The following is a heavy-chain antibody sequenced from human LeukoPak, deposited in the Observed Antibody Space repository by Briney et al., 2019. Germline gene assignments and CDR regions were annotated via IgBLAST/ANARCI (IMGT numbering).Heavy chain of an antibody. J-gene: IGHJ4*02. Sequence: GSLRLSCAASGFTFSSYSMNWVRQAPGKGLEWVSSISSSSSYIYYADSVKGRFTISRDNAKNSLYLQMNSLRAEDTAVYYCARASRKVSPFDYWGQGTLVTVS. CDR2: ISSSSSYI. CDR1: GFTFSSYS. D-gene: IGHD2-21*01. CDR3: ARASRKVSPFDY. V-gene: IGHV3-21*01.